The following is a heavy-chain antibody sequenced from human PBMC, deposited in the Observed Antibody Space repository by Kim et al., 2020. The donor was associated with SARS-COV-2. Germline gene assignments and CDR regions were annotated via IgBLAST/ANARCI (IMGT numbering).Heavy chain of an antibody. J-gene: IGHJ6*02. V-gene: IGHV1-8*01. CDR3: ARGSWVGGMDV. D-gene: IGHD3-10*01. Sequence: NTAYAQKVQGRVTMTWNTSISTAYMDLSSLRSEDTAVYYCARGSWVGGMDVGGQGTTVTVSS. CDR2: NT.